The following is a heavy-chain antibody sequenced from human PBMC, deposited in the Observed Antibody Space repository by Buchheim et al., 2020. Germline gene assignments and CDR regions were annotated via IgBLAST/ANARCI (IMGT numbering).Heavy chain of an antibody. D-gene: IGHD3-22*01. CDR1: GYTFTGYY. V-gene: IGHV1-2*02. J-gene: IGHJ6*02. CDR2: INPNSGGT. Sequence: QVQLVQSGAEVKKPGASVKVSCKASGYTFTGYYMHWVRQAPGQGLEWMGWINPNSGGTNYAQKFQGRVTMTRDTSISTAYMELSRLRSDDTAVYYCAREKYSYYYDSSGYHYYYGMDVWGQGTT. CDR3: AREKYSYYYDSSGYHYYYGMDV.